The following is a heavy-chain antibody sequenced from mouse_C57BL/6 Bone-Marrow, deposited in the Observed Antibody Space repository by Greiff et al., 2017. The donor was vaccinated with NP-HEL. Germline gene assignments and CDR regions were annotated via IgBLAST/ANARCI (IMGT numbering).Heavy chain of an antibody. CDR3: ARGTLRLLYFDY. CDR2: IYPRSGNT. J-gene: IGHJ2*01. CDR1: GYTFTSYG. D-gene: IGHD3-2*02. Sequence: QVQLKESGAELARPGASVKLSCKASGYTFTSYGISWVKQRTGQGLEWIGEIYPRSGNTYYNEKFKGKATLTADKSSSTAYMELRSLTSEDSAVYFCARGTLRLLYFDYWGQGTTLTVSS. V-gene: IGHV1-81*01.